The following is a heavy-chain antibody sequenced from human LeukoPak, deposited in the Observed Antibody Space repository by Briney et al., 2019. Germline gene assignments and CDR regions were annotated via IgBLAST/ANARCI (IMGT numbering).Heavy chain of an antibody. J-gene: IGHJ4*02. V-gene: IGHV3-13*01. CDR3: AAEDSGWYEADPYYFDY. D-gene: IGHD6-19*01. CDR2: IGPAGDT. Sequence: GGSLRLSCAASGFPFSSFDIHWVRQPTGKGLEWVSVIGPAGDTYYVGSVKGRFTVSRDSARNSLYLQMNSLRAEDTAVYYCAAEDSGWYEADPYYFDYWGQGTLVTVSS. CDR1: GFPFSSFD.